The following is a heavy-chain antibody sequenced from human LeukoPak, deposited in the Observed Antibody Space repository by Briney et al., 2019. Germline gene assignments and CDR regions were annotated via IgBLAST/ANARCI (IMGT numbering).Heavy chain of an antibody. J-gene: IGHJ6*03. V-gene: IGHV1-8*03. CDR3: ARDHRGVFLRYFDWLLRGYMDV. D-gene: IGHD3-9*01. Sequence: ASVKVSCKASGYTFTSYDINWVRHATGQGLEWMGWMNPNSGNTGYAQKFQGRVTITRNTSISTAYMELRSLRSDDTAVYYCARDHRGVFLRYFDWLLRGYMDVWGKGTTVTVSS. CDR1: GYTFTSYD. CDR2: MNPNSGNT.